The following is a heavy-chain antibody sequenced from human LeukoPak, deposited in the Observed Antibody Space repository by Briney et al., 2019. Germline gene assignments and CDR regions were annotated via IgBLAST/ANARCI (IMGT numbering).Heavy chain of an antibody. CDR3: ARSSGYYGSGSYVDP. D-gene: IGHD3-10*01. Sequence: PSETLSLTCTVSGGSISSGDYYWTWIRQPPGKGLGWIGYIYYSGATYYNPSLKSRVTISVDTSKNQFSLKLSSVTAADTAVYYCARSSGYYGSGSYVDPWGQGTLVTVSS. J-gene: IGHJ5*02. V-gene: IGHV4-30-4*01. CDR1: GGSISSGDYY. CDR2: IYYSGAT.